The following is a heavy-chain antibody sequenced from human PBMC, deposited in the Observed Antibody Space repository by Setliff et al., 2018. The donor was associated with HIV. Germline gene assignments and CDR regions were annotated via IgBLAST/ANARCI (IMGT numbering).Heavy chain of an antibody. Sequence: SETLSLTCAVSGDSMSGYYWSWIRQSPGKKLEWIGYIPTSGSTNYNPSLKSRVTISLDTSNARFSLRLSSVTAADTAVYYCAREPTGELDFWGQGTRVTVSA. CDR2: IPTSGST. J-gene: IGHJ4*02. CDR1: GDSMSGYY. V-gene: IGHV4-4*08. D-gene: IGHD7-27*01. CDR3: AREPTGELDF.